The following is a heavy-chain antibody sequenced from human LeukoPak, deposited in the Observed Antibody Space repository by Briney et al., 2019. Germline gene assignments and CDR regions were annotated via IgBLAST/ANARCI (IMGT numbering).Heavy chain of an antibody. V-gene: IGHV3-43*02. CDR2: ISGDGVST. Sequence: GGSLRLSCVASGLPIGDFAMHWVRRAPGQGLEWVSLISGDGVSTFFADSVKGRFSISRDNSKNSLFLEMSSLRTEDTAMYYCARESGKFDYWGQGTLVAVSS. CDR1: GLPIGDFA. CDR3: ARESGKFDY. J-gene: IGHJ4*02.